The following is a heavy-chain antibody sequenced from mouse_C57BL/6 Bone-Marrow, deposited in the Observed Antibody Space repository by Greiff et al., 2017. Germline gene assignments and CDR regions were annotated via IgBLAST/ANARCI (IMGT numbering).Heavy chain of an antibody. Sequence: QVHVKQPGAELVRPGTSVKLSCKASGYTFTSYWMHWVKQRPGQGLEWIGVIDPSDSYTNYNQKFKGKATLTVDTSSSTAYMQLSSLTSEDSAVYYCARFPYYYGSLYFDYWGQGTTLTVSS. CDR1: GYTFTSYW. CDR3: ARFPYYYGSLYFDY. D-gene: IGHD1-1*01. CDR2: IDPSDSYT. V-gene: IGHV1-59*01. J-gene: IGHJ2*01.